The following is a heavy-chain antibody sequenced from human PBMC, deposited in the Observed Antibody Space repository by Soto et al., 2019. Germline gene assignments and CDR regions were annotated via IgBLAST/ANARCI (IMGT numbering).Heavy chain of an antibody. Sequence: SETLSLTCTVSGGSISSYYWGWIRQPPGKGLEWIGTIYYTGNTYYSPSLRSRLIISIDTPKNQFSMNLTSVTAADTAVYYCGYYDSGHYVYWGQGSLVTVSS. CDR3: GYYDSGHYVY. D-gene: IGHD3-10*01. CDR1: GGSISSYY. J-gene: IGHJ4*02. V-gene: IGHV4-39*01. CDR2: IYYTGNT.